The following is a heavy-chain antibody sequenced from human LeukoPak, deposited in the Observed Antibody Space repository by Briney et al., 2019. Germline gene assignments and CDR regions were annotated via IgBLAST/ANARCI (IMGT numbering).Heavy chain of an antibody. Sequence: ASVKVSCKASGYTFTSYDINWVRQATGQGLEWMGWMNPNSGNTGYAQKFQGRVTMTRNTSIGTAYMELSSLRSEDTAVYYCARGPAGTDAFDIWGQGTMVTVSS. J-gene: IGHJ3*02. CDR3: ARGPAGTDAFDI. D-gene: IGHD6-13*01. CDR2: MNPNSGNT. CDR1: GYTFTSYD. V-gene: IGHV1-8*01.